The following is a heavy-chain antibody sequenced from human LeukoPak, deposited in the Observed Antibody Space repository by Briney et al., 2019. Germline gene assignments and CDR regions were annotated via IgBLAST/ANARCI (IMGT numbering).Heavy chain of an antibody. Sequence: SETLSLTCTVSGGSISSSSYYWGWIRQPPGKGLEWIGSIYYSGSTYYNPSLKSRVTISVDTSKNQFSLKLSSVTAADTAVYYCARAGYSSSWSPPNWFDPWGQGTLVTVSS. CDR2: IYYSGST. CDR3: ARAGYSSSWSPPNWFDP. CDR1: GGSISSSSYY. D-gene: IGHD6-13*01. V-gene: IGHV4-39*07. J-gene: IGHJ5*02.